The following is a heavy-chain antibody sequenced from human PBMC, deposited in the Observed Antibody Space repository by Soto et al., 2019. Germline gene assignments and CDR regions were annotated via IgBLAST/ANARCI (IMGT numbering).Heavy chain of an antibody. Sequence: QVQLQQWGAGVLTPSETLSLTCAVYGGSFHGYYWSGSRQPPGEGLEWIGEINHSGRANYNPTFKSRVFISVDMSKNQMSLQLTSVSAADTAVYYCAKGPQTGYYDSGTFYSSVPWGQGTLVTVSS. V-gene: IGHV4-34*01. CDR2: INHSGRA. CDR3: AKGPQTGYYDSGTFYSSVP. D-gene: IGHD3-10*01. J-gene: IGHJ5*02. CDR1: GGSFHGYY.